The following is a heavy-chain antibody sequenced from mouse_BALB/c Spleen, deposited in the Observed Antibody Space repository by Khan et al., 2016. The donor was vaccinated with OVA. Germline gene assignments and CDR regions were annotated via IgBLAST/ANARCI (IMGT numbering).Heavy chain of an antibody. CDR3: ATLYGYPFAY. Sequence: MQLEESGAELVKPGASVKLSCTASGFNIKDTYMHWVKQRPEQGPEWIGRIDPANGDNKYDPKFQDKATITADTSSNTAYLQVNSLTSEDTAVYYCATLYGYPFAYWGQGTLVSVSA. V-gene: IGHV14-3*02. D-gene: IGHD2-2*01. CDR1: GFNIKDTY. CDR2: IDPANGDN. J-gene: IGHJ3*01.